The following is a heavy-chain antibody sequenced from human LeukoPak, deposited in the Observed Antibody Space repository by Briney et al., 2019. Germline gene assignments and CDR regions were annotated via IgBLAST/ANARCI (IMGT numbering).Heavy chain of an antibody. V-gene: IGHV3-21*01. D-gene: IGHD3-22*01. CDR1: GFTFSGYS. CDR3: ARGSGYYSGDY. Sequence: GGSLRLSCAASGFTFSGYSMNWVRQAPGKGLEWVSSITSSSSYIYYADSVKGRFTISRDNAKNSLYLQMNSLRAEDTAVYYCARGSGYYSGDYWGQGTLVTVSS. J-gene: IGHJ4*02. CDR2: ITSSSSYI.